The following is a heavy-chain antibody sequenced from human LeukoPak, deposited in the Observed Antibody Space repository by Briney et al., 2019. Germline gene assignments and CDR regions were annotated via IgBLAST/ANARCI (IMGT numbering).Heavy chain of an antibody. CDR2: ISAYNGNT. CDR3: ARDGGSGWSWNFDF. J-gene: IGHJ4*02. CDR1: SYTFTSYG. D-gene: IGHD6-13*01. Sequence: ASVKVSCKASSYTFTSYGISWVRQAPGQGLEWMGWISAYNGNTNHAQKVQDRVTMTTDTSTSTAYMELRSLRSDDTAVYYCARDGGSGWSWNFDFWGQGTLVTVSS. V-gene: IGHV1-18*01.